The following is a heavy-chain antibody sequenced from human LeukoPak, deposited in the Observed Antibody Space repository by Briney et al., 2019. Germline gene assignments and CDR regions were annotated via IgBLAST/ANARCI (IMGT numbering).Heavy chain of an antibody. CDR1: GGSFSGYY. Sequence: PSETLSLTCAVYGGSFSGYYWSWIRQPPGKGLEWIGEINHSGSTNYNPSLKSRVTISVDTSKNQFSLKLSSVTAADTAVYYCARVSPRYCSSTSCHKRVGYYYYGMDVWGQGTTVTVSS. CDR2: INHSGST. CDR3: ARVSPRYCSSTSCHKRVGYYYYGMDV. J-gene: IGHJ6*02. V-gene: IGHV4-34*01. D-gene: IGHD2-2*02.